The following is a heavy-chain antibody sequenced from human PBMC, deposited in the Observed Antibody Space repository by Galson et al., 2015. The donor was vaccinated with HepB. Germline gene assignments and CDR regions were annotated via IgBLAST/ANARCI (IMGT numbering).Heavy chain of an antibody. J-gene: IGHJ3*02. V-gene: IGHV7-4-1*02. D-gene: IGHD2-2*01. CDR2: INTNTGNT. CDR1: GYTFTRYA. CDR3: ARDSPAAGLSDFDI. Sequence: SVKVSCKASGYTFTRYAMNWVRQAPGQGLEWMGWINTNTGNTTYAQGFTGRFVFSLDTSVSTTYLQISSLKAEDTAVYYCARDSPAAGLSDFDIWGQGTMVTVSS.